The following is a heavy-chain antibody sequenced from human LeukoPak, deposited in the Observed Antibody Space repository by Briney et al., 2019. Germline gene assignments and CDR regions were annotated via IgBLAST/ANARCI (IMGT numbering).Heavy chain of an antibody. CDR2: TNHSGST. V-gene: IGHV4-34*01. Sequence: SETLSLTCAVYGGSFSGYYWSWIRQPPGKGREWIGETNHSGSTNYNPSLKSRVTISVDTSKNQFSLKLSSVTAADTAVYYCARAADYDYVWGSYRSYYYYYYMDVWGKGTTVTVSS. CDR1: GGSFSGYY. J-gene: IGHJ6*03. CDR3: ARAADYDYVWGSYRSYYYYYYMDV. D-gene: IGHD3-16*02.